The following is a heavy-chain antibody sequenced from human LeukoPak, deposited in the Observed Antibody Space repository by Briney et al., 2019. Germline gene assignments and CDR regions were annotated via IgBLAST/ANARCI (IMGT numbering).Heavy chain of an antibody. CDR3: ARDWVYKIDY. CDR1: GFTFSSYV. J-gene: IGHJ4*02. CDR2: IRHDGII. V-gene: IGHV3-74*01. Sequence: GGSLRLSCETAGFTFSSYVMHWVRRTPGKGLVWVSRIRHDGIISYADSVKGRFTISRDNAKNTLILQMNSLRVEDTAVYYCARDWVYKIDYWGRGTLVTVSS. D-gene: IGHD5-24*01.